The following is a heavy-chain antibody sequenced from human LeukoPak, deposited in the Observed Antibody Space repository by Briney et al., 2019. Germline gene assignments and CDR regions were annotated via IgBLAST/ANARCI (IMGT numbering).Heavy chain of an antibody. CDR1: GFTFSSYG. Sequence: GRSLRLSCAASGFTFSSYGMHWVRQAPGKGLEWVAVISYDGSNKYYADSVKGRFTISGDNSKNTLYLQMNSLRAEDTAVYYCAPGREWELLPLFDYWGQGTLVTVSS. CDR2: ISYDGSNK. CDR3: APGREWELLPLFDY. D-gene: IGHD1-26*01. V-gene: IGHV3-30*03. J-gene: IGHJ4*02.